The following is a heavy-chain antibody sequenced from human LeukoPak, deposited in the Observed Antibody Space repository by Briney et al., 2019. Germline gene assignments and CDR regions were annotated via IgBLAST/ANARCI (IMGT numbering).Heavy chain of an antibody. D-gene: IGHD5-24*01. CDR1: GGSFSGYY. CDR2: INHSGST. J-gene: IGHJ4*02. Sequence: SETLSLTCAVYGGSFSGYYWSWIRQPPGKGLEWIGEINHSGSTNYNPSLKSRVTISVDTCKNQFSLKLSSVTAADTAVYYCARHARRDGYNPGGFDYWGQGTLVTVSS. CDR3: ARHARRDGYNPGGFDY. V-gene: IGHV4-34*01.